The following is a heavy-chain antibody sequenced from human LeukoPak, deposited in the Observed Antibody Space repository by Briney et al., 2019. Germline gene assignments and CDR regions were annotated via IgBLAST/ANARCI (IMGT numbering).Heavy chain of an antibody. Sequence: GGSLRFSCAASGFNFNSYTMSWVRQAPGKGLQWVANILASGSPTYYADSVKGRFIISRDSSKNTVYLQMNSLRVEDTAIYYCAKDLRPDGVDNFDHWGQGILVTVSS. J-gene: IGHJ4*02. CDR3: AKDLRPDGVDNFDH. CDR1: GFNFNSYT. D-gene: IGHD2-8*01. V-gene: IGHV3-23*01. CDR2: ILASGSPT.